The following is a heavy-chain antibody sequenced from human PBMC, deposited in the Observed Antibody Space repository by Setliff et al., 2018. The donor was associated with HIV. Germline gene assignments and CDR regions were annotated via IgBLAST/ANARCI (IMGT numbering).Heavy chain of an antibody. CDR1: GYTFTSYG. CDR3: ARLVWVAEPYFDY. V-gene: IGHV1-18*01. J-gene: IGHJ4*02. CDR2: ISGYNGNT. D-gene: IGHD3-10*01. Sequence: ASVKVSCKASGYTFTSYGISWVRQAPRQGLEWMGWISGYNGNTNYAQKVQGRVTMTTDTSTSAAYMELRSLRSDDTAVYYCARLVWVAEPYFDYWGQGTLVTVSS.